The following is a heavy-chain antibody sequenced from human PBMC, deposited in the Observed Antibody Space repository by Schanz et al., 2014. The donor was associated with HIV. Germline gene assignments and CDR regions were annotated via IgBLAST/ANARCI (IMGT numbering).Heavy chain of an antibody. CDR1: GYSFTAYY. V-gene: IGHV1-2*02. D-gene: IGHD3-9*01. Sequence: QAQLVQSGAEVKKPGASVKASCKASGYSFTAYYIHWVRQAPGQGLEWMGWINPNSGGTNYAQKFQGRVTMTRDTSINTAYMELSRLRSDDTAVYYCARESNPYDILTDLYGMDVWGQGTTVTVSS. CDR3: ARESNPYDILTDLYGMDV. J-gene: IGHJ6*02. CDR2: INPNSGGT.